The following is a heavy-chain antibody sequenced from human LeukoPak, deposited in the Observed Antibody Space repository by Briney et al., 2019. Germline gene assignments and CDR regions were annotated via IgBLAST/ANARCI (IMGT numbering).Heavy chain of an antibody. CDR3: ARDEAAARPDKYYGMDV. V-gene: IGHV3-7*01. D-gene: IGHD6-6*01. CDR2: IKQDGSEK. Sequence: GGSLRLSCAASGFTFSNAWMNWVRQAPGKGLEWVANIKQDGSEKYYVDSVKGRFTISRGNAKNSLYLQMNSLRAEDTAVYYCARDEAAARPDKYYGMDVWGQGTTVTVSS. CDR1: GFTFSNAW. J-gene: IGHJ6*02.